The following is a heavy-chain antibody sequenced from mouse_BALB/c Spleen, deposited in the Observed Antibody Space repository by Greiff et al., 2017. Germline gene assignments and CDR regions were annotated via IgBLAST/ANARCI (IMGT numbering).Heavy chain of an antibody. CDR3: AGGPKEGPNYMARDN. CDR2: IDPYNGGT. J-gene: IGHJ4*01. CDR1: GYAFTSYN. V-gene: IGHV1S135*01. Sequence: EVHLVESGPELVKPGASVKVSCKASGYAFTSYNMYWVKQSHGKSLEWIGYIDPYNGGTSYNQKFKGKATLTVDKSSSTAYMHLNSLTSEDSAVYYWAGGPKEGPNYMARDNWGKETPATVSS. D-gene: IGHD1-1*01.